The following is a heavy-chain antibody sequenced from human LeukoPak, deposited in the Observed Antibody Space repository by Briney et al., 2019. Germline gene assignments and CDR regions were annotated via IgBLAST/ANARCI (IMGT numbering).Heavy chain of an antibody. Sequence: PGGSLRLSCAASGLTVSSNYMTWVRQAPGKGLEWVSYIISSSSTILYADSVKGRFTISRDNAKNSLYLQMNSLRAEDTAVYYCAKSLAYGTPNFDSWGQGTLVTVSS. CDR2: IISSSSTI. J-gene: IGHJ4*02. CDR1: GLTVSSNY. V-gene: IGHV3-48*04. D-gene: IGHD4-17*01. CDR3: AKSLAYGTPNFDS.